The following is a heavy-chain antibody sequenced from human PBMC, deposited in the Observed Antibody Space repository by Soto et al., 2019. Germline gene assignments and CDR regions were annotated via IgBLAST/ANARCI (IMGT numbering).Heavy chain of an antibody. CDR1: GVSDSSGSYY. CDR2: IYYNGVT. J-gene: IGHJ6*02. Sequence: QVQLQESGPGLVKPSETLVLTCSVSGVSDSSGSYYWNWIRQSPGKGLEWIGYIYYNGVTSYNPSLKTRVTISADTSKNQLSQFSLRLTSVTAADTALYFCARGLKFYGSGTYSYYGVDVWGQGTTVTVSS. CDR3: ARGLKFYGSGTYSYYGVDV. V-gene: IGHV4-61*01. D-gene: IGHD3-10*01.